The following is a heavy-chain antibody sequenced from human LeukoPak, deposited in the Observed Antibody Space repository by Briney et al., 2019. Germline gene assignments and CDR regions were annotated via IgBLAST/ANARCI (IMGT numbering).Heavy chain of an antibody. CDR2: ISYDGSNK. CDR3: AKGSYCSSTSCSFREDYYYYGMDV. J-gene: IGHJ6*02. V-gene: IGHV3-30*18. D-gene: IGHD2-2*01. CDR1: GFTFSSYG. Sequence: PGGSLRLSCAASGFTFSSYGMHWVRQAPGKGLEWVAVISYDGSNKYYADSVKGRFTISRDNSKNTLYLQMNSQRAEDTAVYYCAKGSYCSSTSCSFREDYYYYGMDVWGQGTTVTVSS.